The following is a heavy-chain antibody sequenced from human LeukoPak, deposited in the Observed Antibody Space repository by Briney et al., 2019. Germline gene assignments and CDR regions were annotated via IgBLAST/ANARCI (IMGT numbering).Heavy chain of an antibody. CDR1: GGSISSGSYY. V-gene: IGHV4-61*02. CDR2: IYTSGST. Sequence: TLSLTCTVSGGSISSGSYYWSWIRQPAGKGLEWIGRIYTSGSTNYNPSLKSRVTISVDTSKNQFSLKLSSVTAADTAVYYCASGGDYGDYEVWFDPWGQGTLVTVSS. J-gene: IGHJ5*02. CDR3: ASGGDYGDYEVWFDP. D-gene: IGHD4-17*01.